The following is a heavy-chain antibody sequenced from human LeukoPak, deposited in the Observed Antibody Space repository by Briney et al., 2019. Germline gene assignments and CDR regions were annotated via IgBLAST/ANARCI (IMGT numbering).Heavy chain of an antibody. CDR3: ARGAGVFDY. J-gene: IGHJ4*02. CDR1: GFTFSSYW. V-gene: IGHV3-7*01. D-gene: IGHD3-10*01. CDR2: IKQDGREK. Sequence: GGSLRLSCVDSGFTFSSYWMSWVRQAPGKGLEWVANIKQDGREKYHVDSVKGRFTISRDNAKNTLYLKMNSLRFEDTAVYFCARGAGVFDYWGQGTLVTVSS.